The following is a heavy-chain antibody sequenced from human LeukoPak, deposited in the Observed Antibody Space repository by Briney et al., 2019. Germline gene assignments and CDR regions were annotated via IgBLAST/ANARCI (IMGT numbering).Heavy chain of an antibody. CDR3: AKEAGDIVVVPADKGMVPEGGMDV. D-gene: IGHD2-2*01. Sequence: PGGSLRLSCAASGFTFSSYAMSWVRQAPGKGLEWGSAISGSGGSTYYADSVKGRFTISRDNSKNTLYLQMNSLRAEDTAVYYCAKEAGDIVVVPADKGMVPEGGMDVWGQGTTVTVSS. CDR1: GFTFSSYA. V-gene: IGHV3-23*01. J-gene: IGHJ6*02. CDR2: ISGSGGST.